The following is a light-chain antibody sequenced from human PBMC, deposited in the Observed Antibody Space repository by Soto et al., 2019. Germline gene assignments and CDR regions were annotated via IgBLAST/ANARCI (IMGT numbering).Light chain of an antibody. CDR3: QQYFKSPWT. J-gene: IGKJ1*01. CDR2: GAS. CDR1: QTVSSNC. V-gene: IGKV3-20*01. Sequence: EIVLTQSPGTLSLSPGERATLSCGASQTVSSNCLAWYQQKPGQAPRLLIYGASSRATGIPDRFSGSGSGTDFVLTISRLEPEDFAVYYCQQYFKSPWTFGQGTKVDIK.